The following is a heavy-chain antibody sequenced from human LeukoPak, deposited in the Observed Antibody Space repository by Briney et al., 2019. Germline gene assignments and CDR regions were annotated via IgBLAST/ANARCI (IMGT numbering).Heavy chain of an antibody. CDR3: ASIEARGGSYYYYYMDV. D-gene: IGHD6-6*01. CDR2: ISSSSSYI. V-gene: IGHV3-21*01. CDR1: GFTFGDYA. J-gene: IGHJ6*03. Sequence: PGGSLRLSCTASGFTFGDYAMNWVRQAPGKGLEWVSSISSSSSYIYYADSVKGRFTISRDNAKNSLYLQMNSLRAEDTAVYYCASIEARGGSYYYYYMDVWGKGTTVTVSS.